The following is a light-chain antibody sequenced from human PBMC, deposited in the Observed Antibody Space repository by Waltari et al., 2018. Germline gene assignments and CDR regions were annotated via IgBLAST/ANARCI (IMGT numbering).Light chain of an antibody. CDR3: QHYVSLPVT. CDR2: GAS. J-gene: IGKJ1*01. Sequence: EIVLTQSPGTLSLSPGERATLSCRASQSVSRALAWYQQNPGQAPRLLIYGASNRATGIPDGFSGRGSGTDFSLIISRLEPEDFAVYYCQHYVSLPVTFGQGTKVEIK. V-gene: IGKV3-20*01. CDR1: QSVSRA.